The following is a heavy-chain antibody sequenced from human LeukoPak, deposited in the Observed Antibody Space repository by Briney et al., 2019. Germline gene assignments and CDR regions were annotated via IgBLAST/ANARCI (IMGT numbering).Heavy chain of an antibody. CDR1: GYTFTSYY. D-gene: IGHD1-26*01. J-gene: IGHJ3*02. Sequence: ASVKVSCKASGYTFTSYYMHWVRQAPGQGLEWMGIINPSGGSTSYAQKFQGRVTMTRDTSISTAYMELSRLRSDDTAVYYCASSKGTWELLGAFDIWGQGTMVTASS. V-gene: IGHV1-46*01. CDR3: ASSKGTWELLGAFDI. CDR2: INPSGGST.